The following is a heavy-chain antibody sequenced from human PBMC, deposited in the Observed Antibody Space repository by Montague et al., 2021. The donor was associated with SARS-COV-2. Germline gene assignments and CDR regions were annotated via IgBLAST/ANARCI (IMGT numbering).Heavy chain of an antibody. D-gene: IGHD3-22*01. CDR2: ISSDGSRR. Sequence: SLRLSFSASGFTFSSYWMYWVRQALGKGLVWVSHISSDGSRRRYADSVKGRFTISRDNAKNTLYLQMNSLRAEDTAVYYCARDGEIVAVGYYFDSWGQGTLVTASS. V-gene: IGHV3-74*01. CDR1: GFTFSSYW. CDR3: ARDGEIVAVGYYFDS. J-gene: IGHJ4*02.